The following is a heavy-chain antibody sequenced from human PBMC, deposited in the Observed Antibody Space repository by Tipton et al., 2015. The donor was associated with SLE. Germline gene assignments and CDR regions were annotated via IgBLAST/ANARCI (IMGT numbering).Heavy chain of an antibody. CDR3: SRDYFCSGGSCFDWYFDV. V-gene: IGHV4-4*08. Sequence: TLSLTCTVSGVSISNTNDYWSWIRQSPGRGLEWIGYIYASGITKYNPSLKSRVTMSVDTPENQFSLKLSSVTAADTAVYYCSRDYFCSGGSCFDWYFDVWGRGTLVTVSS. CDR1: GVSISNTNDY. CDR2: IYASGIT. J-gene: IGHJ2*01. D-gene: IGHD2-15*01.